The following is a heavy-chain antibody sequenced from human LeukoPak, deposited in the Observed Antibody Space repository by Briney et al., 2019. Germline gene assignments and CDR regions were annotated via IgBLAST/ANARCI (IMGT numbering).Heavy chain of an antibody. CDR3: ARAGYYYDSSGYYTPFDY. J-gene: IGHJ4*02. CDR1: GFTFSSYS. D-gene: IGHD3-22*01. CDR2: ISSSSSYI. Sequence: PGGSLRLSCAASGFTFSSYSMNWVRQAPGKGLEWVSSISSSSSYIYYADSVKGRFTISRDNAKNSLYLQMNSLRAEDTAVYYCARAGYYYDSSGYYTPFDYWGQGALVTVSS. V-gene: IGHV3-21*01.